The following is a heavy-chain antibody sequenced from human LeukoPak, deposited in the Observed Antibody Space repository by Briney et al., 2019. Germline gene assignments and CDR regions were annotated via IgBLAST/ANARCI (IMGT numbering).Heavy chain of an antibody. J-gene: IGHJ4*02. CDR1: GFTVSSNY. CDR2: IYSGGST. Sequence: GGSLRLSCAVSGFTVSSNYMSWVRQAPGKGLEWVSVIYSGGSTYYADSVKGRFTISRDNSKNTLYLQMNSLRAEDTAVYYCACDSGSYPSPLGYWGQGTLVTVSS. D-gene: IGHD1-26*01. V-gene: IGHV3-66*02. CDR3: ACDSGSYPSPLGY.